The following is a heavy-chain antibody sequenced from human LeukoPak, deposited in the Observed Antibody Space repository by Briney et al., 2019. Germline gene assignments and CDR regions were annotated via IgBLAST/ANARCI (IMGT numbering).Heavy chain of an antibody. CDR2: IRQDGNEK. V-gene: IGHV3-7*01. CDR1: GITFITYW. D-gene: IGHD1-14*01. CDR3: AAGTTFDI. J-gene: IGHJ3*02. Sequence: GGSLRLSCAASGITFITYWMSWVRQAPGKGLEWVANIRQDGNEKNYVGSVKGRFTISRDNAKNSLYLQMNSLRAEDTAVYYCAAGTTFDIWGQGPMVTVSS.